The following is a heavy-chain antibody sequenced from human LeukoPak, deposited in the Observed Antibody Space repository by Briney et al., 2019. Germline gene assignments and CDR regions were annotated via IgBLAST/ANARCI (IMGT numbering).Heavy chain of an antibody. D-gene: IGHD6-19*01. J-gene: IGHJ4*02. CDR3: ASRLSSGWYGGHDY. CDR1: GGSVSSGSYY. V-gene: IGHV4-61*01. Sequence: PSETLSLTCTVSGGSVSSGSYYWSWIRQPPGKGLEWIGYIYYSGSTNYNPSLKSRVTISVDTSKNQFPLKLSSVTAADTAVYYCASRLSSGWYGGHDYWGQGTLVTVSS. CDR2: IYYSGST.